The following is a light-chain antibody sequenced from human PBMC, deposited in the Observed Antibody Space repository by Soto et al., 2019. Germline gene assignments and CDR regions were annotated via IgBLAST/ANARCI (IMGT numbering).Light chain of an antibody. J-gene: IGKJ4*01. CDR3: QQLNSYPQT. CDR1: QTLSSSY. Sequence: EIVLTQSPGTLSLSPGERATLSCRASQTLSSSYLVWYQQKPGQAPRLLIYGASSRATGIPDRFSGSGSGTEFTLTISSLQPEDFATYYCQQLNSYPQTFGGGTKV. V-gene: IGKV3-20*01. CDR2: GAS.